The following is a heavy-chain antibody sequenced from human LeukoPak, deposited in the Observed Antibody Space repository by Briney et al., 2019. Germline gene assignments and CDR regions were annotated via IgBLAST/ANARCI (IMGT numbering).Heavy chain of an antibody. J-gene: IGHJ4*02. V-gene: IGHV3-15*01. Sequence: GGSLRLSCAASGFTFSNAWMSWVRQAPGKGLEWVGRIKSKTDGGTTDYAAPVKGRFTISRDDSKNTLYLQMNSLKTEDTAVYYCTTDIAQEVIATEGTYYFDYWGQGTLVTVSS. CDR1: GFTFSNAW. CDR2: IKSKTDGGTT. D-gene: IGHD2-21*01. CDR3: TTDIAQEVIATEGTYYFDY.